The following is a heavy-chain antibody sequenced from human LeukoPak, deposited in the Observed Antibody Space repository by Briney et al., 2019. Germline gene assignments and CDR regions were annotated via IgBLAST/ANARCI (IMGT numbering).Heavy chain of an antibody. J-gene: IGHJ4*02. V-gene: IGHV4-59*01. CDR3: ARDGRAGSLFAY. CDR2: ISYSGST. D-gene: IGHD6-19*01. Sequence: SSETLSLTCTVSSGSISGYYWSWIRQPPGKGLGWVGYISYSGSTNYNPSLKSRVTISVDTSKNQFSLKLSSVTAADTAIYYCARDGRAGSLFAYWGQGTLVTVSS. CDR1: SGSISGYY.